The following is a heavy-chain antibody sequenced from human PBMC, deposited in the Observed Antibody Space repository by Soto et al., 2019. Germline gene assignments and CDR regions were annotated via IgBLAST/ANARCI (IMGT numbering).Heavy chain of an antibody. Sequence: SVKVSCKASGFTFTSSAMQWVRRARGQRLEWIGWIVVGSGNTNYAQKFQERVTITRDMSTSTAYMELSSLRSEDTAVYYCAAVLWGIAVAGKHFDYWGQGTLVPVSS. CDR1: GFTFTSSA. V-gene: IGHV1-58*02. CDR3: AAVLWGIAVAGKHFDY. J-gene: IGHJ4*02. CDR2: IVVGSGNT. D-gene: IGHD6-19*01.